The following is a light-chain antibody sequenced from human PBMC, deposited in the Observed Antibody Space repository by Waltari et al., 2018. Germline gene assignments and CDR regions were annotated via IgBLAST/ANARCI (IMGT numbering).Light chain of an antibody. J-gene: IGKJ3*01. CDR2: DAS. V-gene: IGKV3-11*01. CDR3: QQRSNWPPLST. Sequence: EIVLTQSPATLSLSPGERATLSCRASQSVSSYVAWYQQKPGQAPRLLIDDASNRATGIPARFSGRGSGTDFTLTIISLEPEDFAVYYCQQRSNWPPLSTFGPGTKVDIK. CDR1: QSVSSY.